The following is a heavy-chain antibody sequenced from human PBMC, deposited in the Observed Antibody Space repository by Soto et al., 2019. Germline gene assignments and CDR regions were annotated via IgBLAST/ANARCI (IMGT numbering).Heavy chain of an antibody. CDR3: TRHDVVSVIGHGMAV. V-gene: IGHV4-59*01. Sequence: QVQLQESGPGLVKPSETLSLTCTVSGGSINNYYWSWIRQPPGKGLEWIGYIFYLGNTIYNPSLNGRVTTXXDXSXXQFALTLTSVTAADTAVYYCTRHDVVSVIGHGMAVWGRGTTVTVSS. CDR2: IFYLGNT. J-gene: IGHJ6*02. CDR1: GGSINNYY. D-gene: IGHD2-21*02.